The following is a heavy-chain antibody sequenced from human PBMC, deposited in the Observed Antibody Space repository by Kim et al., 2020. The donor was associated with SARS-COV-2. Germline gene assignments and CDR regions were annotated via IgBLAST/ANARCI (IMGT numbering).Heavy chain of an antibody. V-gene: IGHV3-33*01. D-gene: IGHD3-10*01. CDR3: ARDLYGRSLDY. Sequence: YYADSVKGRFTISRDNSKNTVYLQLNSLRAEETAVYLCARDLYGRSLDYWGQGTLVTVSS. J-gene: IGHJ4*01.